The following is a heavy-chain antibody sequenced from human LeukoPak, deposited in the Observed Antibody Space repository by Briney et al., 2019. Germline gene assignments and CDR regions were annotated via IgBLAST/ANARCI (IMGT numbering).Heavy chain of an antibody. CDR3: ARDPEYFQH. Sequence: SETLSLTCTVSGDFITAYYWSWIRQPPGKGLEWIGYIYYSGSTNYNPSLKSRVTISVDTSKNQFSLKLSSVTAADTAVYYCARDPEYFQHWGQGTLVTASS. CDR1: GDFITAYY. CDR2: IYYSGST. V-gene: IGHV4-59*01. J-gene: IGHJ1*01.